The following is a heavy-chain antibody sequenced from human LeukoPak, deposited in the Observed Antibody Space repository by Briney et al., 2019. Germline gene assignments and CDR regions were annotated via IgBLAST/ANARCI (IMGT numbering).Heavy chain of an antibody. CDR3: AGGGSGSYYNFGYYYYYIDV. D-gene: IGHD3-10*01. CDR2: IYSGGST. J-gene: IGHJ6*03. Sequence: GGSLRLSCAASGFTVSSNYMSWVRQAPAKGLEWVSVIYSGGSTYYADSVKGRFTISRDNSNNTLYLQMNSLRAEDTAVYYCAGGGSGSYYNFGYYYYYIDVWGKGTTVTISS. CDR1: GFTVSSNY. V-gene: IGHV3-53*01.